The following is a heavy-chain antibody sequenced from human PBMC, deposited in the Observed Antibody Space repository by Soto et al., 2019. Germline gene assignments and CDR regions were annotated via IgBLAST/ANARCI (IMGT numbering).Heavy chain of an antibody. CDR1: GGSISNGGYY. Sequence: QVQLQESGPGLLKPSQTLSLTCTVSGGSISNGGYYWSWIRQHPGKGLEWIGYIYYNGNTNYNPSLKSRLTMSVGTSKKYFSLRLSSVTVADTAVYYCARVDIFGYFYGMDVWGQGTTVTVSS. CDR2: IYYNGNT. CDR3: ARVDIFGYFYGMDV. V-gene: IGHV4-31*03. J-gene: IGHJ6*02. D-gene: IGHD2-21*01.